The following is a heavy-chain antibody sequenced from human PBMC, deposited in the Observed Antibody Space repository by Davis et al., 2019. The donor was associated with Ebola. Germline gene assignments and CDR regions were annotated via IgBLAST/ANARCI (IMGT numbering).Heavy chain of an antibody. J-gene: IGHJ6*02. Sequence: GGSLRLSCVASGFTFSSYAMSWVRQAPGKGLEWVSAISGSGGSTYYAASVKGRFTISRDNSKNTLYLQINSQRAEDTAVYYCAREVHGMYVWGQGTTVTVSS. CDR3: AREVHGMYV. CDR1: GFTFSSYA. CDR2: ISGSGGST. V-gene: IGHV3-23*01.